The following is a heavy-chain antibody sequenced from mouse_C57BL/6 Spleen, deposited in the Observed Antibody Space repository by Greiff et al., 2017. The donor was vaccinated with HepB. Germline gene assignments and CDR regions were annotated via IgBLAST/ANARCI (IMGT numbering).Heavy chain of an antibody. CDR2: IYPRSGNT. D-gene: IGHD5-5*01. CDR3: ARTPLPHYFDY. J-gene: IGHJ2*01. Sequence: VQLVESGAELARPGASVKLSCKASGYTFTSYGISWVKQRTGQGLEWIGEIYPRSGNTYYNEKFKGKATLTADKSSSTAYMELRSLTSEDSAVYFCARTPLPHYFDYWGQGTTLTVSS. CDR1: GYTFTSYG. V-gene: IGHV1-81*01.